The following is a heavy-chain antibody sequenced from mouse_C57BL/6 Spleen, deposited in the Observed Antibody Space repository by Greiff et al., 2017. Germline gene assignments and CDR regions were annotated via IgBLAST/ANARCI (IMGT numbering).Heavy chain of an antibody. Sequence: QVQLQQPGAELVKPGASVKLSCKASGYTFTSYWMQWVKQRPGQGLEWIEEIDPSDSYTNYNQKFKGKATLTVDTSSSTAYMQLSSLTSEDSAVYYCARENNWDYWGQGTTLTVSS. CDR2: IDPSDSYT. D-gene: IGHD4-1*01. CDR1: GYTFTSYW. CDR3: ARENNWDY. J-gene: IGHJ2*01. V-gene: IGHV1-50*01.